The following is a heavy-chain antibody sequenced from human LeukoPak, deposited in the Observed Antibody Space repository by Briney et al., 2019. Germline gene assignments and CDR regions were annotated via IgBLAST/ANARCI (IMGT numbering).Heavy chain of an antibody. D-gene: IGHD6-19*01. V-gene: IGHV3-30-3*01. CDR2: ISYDGSNK. Sequence: GGSLRLSCAASGFTFSSYAMHWVRQAPGKGLEWVAVISYDGSNKYYADSVKGRFTISRDNSKNTLYLQMNSLRAEDTAVYYCARVESGIAVVPGYFDYWGQGTLVTVSS. J-gene: IGHJ4*02. CDR3: ARVESGIAVVPGYFDY. CDR1: GFTFSSYA.